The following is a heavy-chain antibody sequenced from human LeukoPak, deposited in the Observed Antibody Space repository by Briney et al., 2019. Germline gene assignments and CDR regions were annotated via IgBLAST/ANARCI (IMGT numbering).Heavy chain of an antibody. Sequence: ASVKVSCKASGGTFSSYAISWVRQAPGQGLEWMGRIIPILGIANYAQKFQGRVTITADKSTSTAYMELSSLRSEDTAVYYCARSASAQYQLLSFDYWGQRTLVTVSS. D-gene: IGHD2-2*01. V-gene: IGHV1-69*04. CDR2: IIPILGIA. CDR1: GGTFSSYA. J-gene: IGHJ4*02. CDR3: ARSASAQYQLLSFDY.